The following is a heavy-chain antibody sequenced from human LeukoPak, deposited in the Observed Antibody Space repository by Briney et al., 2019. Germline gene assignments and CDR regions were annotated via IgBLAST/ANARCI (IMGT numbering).Heavy chain of an antibody. CDR2: ISSSSDYI. V-gene: IGHV3-21*01. CDR1: GFTFSTYI. CDR3: ARGNIKFDY. J-gene: IGHJ4*02. Sequence: GGSLRLSCAASGFTFSTYIMNWVRQAPGKGLEWVSSISSSSDYIYYVDSVKGRFTISRDNAKKSLYLQMNSPRAEDTAVYYCARGNIKFDYWGQGTLVTVSS.